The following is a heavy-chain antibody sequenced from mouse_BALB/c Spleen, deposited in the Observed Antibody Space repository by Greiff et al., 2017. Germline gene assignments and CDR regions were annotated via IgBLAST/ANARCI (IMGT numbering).Heavy chain of an antibody. D-gene: IGHD2-3*01. V-gene: IGHV5-4*02. Sequence: EVHLVESGGGLVKPGGSLKLSCAASGFTFSDYYMYWVRQTPEKRLEWVATISDGGSYTYYPDSVKGRFTISRDNAKNNLYLQMSSLKSEDTAMYYCTRGGYYYFDYWGQGTTLTVSS. CDR2: ISDGGSYT. J-gene: IGHJ2*01. CDR1: GFTFSDYY. CDR3: TRGGYYYFDY.